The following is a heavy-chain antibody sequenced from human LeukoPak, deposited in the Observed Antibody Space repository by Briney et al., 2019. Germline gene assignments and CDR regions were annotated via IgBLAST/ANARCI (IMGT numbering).Heavy chain of an antibody. CDR1: GGSFSGYY. J-gene: IGHJ4*02. CDR2: INHSGST. V-gene: IGHV4-34*01. D-gene: IGHD5-12*01. CDR3: ARETGYRGYETQPYYFDY. Sequence: PSETLSLTCAVYGGSFSGYYWSWIRQPPGKGLEWIGEINHSGSTNYNPSLKSRVTTSVDASKNQFSLKLSSVTAADTAVYYCARETGYRGYETQPYYFDYWGQGTLVTVSS.